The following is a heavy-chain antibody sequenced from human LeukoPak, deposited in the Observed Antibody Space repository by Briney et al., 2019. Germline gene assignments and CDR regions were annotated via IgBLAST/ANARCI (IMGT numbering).Heavy chain of an antibody. V-gene: IGHV1-46*01. J-gene: IGHJ6*03. CDR1: GYTFTSYY. CDR3: ATPLGGYSSVSAMDV. Sequence: GASVKVSCKASGYTFTSYYMHWVRQAPGQGLEWMGIINPSGGSTSYAQKFQGRVTMTRDTSTSTVYMELSSLRSEDTAVYYCATPLGGYSSVSAMDVWGKGTTVTVSS. D-gene: IGHD6-19*01. CDR2: INPSGGST.